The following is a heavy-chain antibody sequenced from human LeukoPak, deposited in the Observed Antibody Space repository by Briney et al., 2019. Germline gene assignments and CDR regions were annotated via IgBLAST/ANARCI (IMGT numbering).Heavy chain of an antibody. CDR3: ARAGLKGKRNWFDP. J-gene: IGHJ5*02. D-gene: IGHD2-8*01. CDR1: GGSISSYY. Sequence: PSETLSLTRTVSGGSISSYYWSWIRQPAGKGLEWIGRIYTSGSTNYNPSLKSRVTMSVDTSKNQFSLKLSSVTAADTAVYYCARAGLKGKRNWFDPWGQGTLVTVSS. CDR2: IYTSGST. V-gene: IGHV4-4*07.